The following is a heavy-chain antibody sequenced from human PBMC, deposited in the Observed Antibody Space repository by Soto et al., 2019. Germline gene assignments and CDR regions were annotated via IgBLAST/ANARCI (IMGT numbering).Heavy chain of an antibody. D-gene: IGHD3-22*01. J-gene: IGHJ4*02. CDR3: ARVRRSSGYYYGY. V-gene: IGHV1-46*01. CDR2: INPSGGST. CDR1: VYTFTIYY. Sequence: ASVXVSVKSSVYTFTIYYMHLVLEAPGQGLEWMGIINPSGGSTSYAQKFQGRVTMTRDTSTSTVYMELTSLRSEDTAVYYCARVRRSSGYYYGYWGQGTPVNVYS.